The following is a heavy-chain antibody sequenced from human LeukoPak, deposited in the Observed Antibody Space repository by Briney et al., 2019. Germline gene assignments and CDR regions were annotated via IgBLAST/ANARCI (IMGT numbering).Heavy chain of an antibody. D-gene: IGHD3-22*01. J-gene: IGHJ4*02. V-gene: IGHV4-39*07. Sequence: SETLSLTCTVSGGSISSSSYYWGWIRQPPGKGLEWIGSIYYSGSTYYNPSLKSRVTISVDTSKNQFSLKLSSVTAADTAVYYCARLAPYYYDSSGYPIDYWGQGTLVTVSS. CDR1: GGSISSSSYY. CDR3: ARLAPYYYDSSGYPIDY. CDR2: IYYSGST.